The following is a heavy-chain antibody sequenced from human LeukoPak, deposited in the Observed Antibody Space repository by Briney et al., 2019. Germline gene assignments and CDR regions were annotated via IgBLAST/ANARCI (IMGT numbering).Heavy chain of an antibody. CDR1: GFTFSTSW. V-gene: IGHV3-7*04. J-gene: IGHJ4*02. Sequence: PGGSLRLSCEVSGFTFSTSWMSWVRQAPGQGLEWVANINQDEGHKDYVDSEKGRFTVSRDNAKNSLYLQMNRLRVDDTAMYFCVRGVEYWGQGTPVTVSS. CDR2: INQDEGHK. CDR3: VRGVEY.